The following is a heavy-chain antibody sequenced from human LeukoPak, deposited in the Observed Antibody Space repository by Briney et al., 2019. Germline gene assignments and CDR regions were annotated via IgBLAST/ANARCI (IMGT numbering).Heavy chain of an antibody. J-gene: IGHJ5*02. CDR3: ARVDCSGGSCYVYWFDP. V-gene: IGHV4-59*01. D-gene: IGHD2-15*01. Sequence: PSETLSLTCTVSGVSISSYYWSWIRQPPGKGLEGIGYIYYSGRTNYNPSLKSRVTISVDTTKNQFSLKLSSVTAADTAVYYCARVDCSGGSCYVYWFDPWGQGTLVTVSS. CDR1: GVSISSYY. CDR2: IYYSGRT.